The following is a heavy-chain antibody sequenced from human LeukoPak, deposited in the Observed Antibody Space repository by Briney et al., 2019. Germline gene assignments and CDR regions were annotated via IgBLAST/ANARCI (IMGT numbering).Heavy chain of an antibody. D-gene: IGHD2-2*01. Sequence: GGSLGLSCAASGFIFSTYWVHWVRQAPGKGLVWVSRINEDGSSTSYADSVKGRFTISRDNAKNTLYLQMNSLRAEDTAVYYCARDMHGSRDYWGQGTLVTVSS. CDR2: INEDGSST. CDR3: ARDMHGSRDY. V-gene: IGHV3-74*01. J-gene: IGHJ4*02. CDR1: GFIFSTYW.